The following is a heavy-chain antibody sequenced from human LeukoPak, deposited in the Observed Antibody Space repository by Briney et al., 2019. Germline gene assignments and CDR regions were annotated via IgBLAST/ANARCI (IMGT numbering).Heavy chain of an antibody. CDR1: GYPFTGYY. D-gene: IGHD6-13*01. J-gene: IGHJ5*02. CDR2: INPNSGGT. V-gene: IGHV1-2*02. Sequence: ASVKVSCKASGYPFTGYYMHWVRQAPGQGLEWMGWINPNSGGTNYAQKFQGRVTMTRDTSISTAYMELSRLRSDDTAVYYCARVPSGYSSSWYSFFDPWGQGTLVTVSS. CDR3: ARVPSGYSSSWYSFFDP.